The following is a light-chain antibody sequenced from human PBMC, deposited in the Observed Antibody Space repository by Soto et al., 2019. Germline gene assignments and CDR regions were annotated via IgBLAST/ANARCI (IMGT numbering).Light chain of an antibody. J-gene: IGKJ2*01. CDR3: QQYNNWPYT. CDR1: QSVSSN. Sequence: EIVMTQSPATLSVSPGERATLSCRASQSVSSNLAWYQQKPGQAPRLLIYGASTRATGIPARFSGSGSGTEFTLTSSSLQSEDFAAYSCQQYNNWPYTFAQGTKLEIK. CDR2: GAS. V-gene: IGKV3-15*01.